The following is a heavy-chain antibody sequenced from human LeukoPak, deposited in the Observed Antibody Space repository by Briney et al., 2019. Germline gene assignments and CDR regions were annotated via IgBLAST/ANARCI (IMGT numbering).Heavy chain of an antibody. V-gene: IGHV4-39*01. J-gene: IGHJ3*02. CDR3: ARQFFWSGYSHAFDI. Sequence: SETLSLTCTVSGGSISSSSYYWGWIRQPPGKGPEWIGTVYYSGSTYYNPSLKSRVTIYVDTSKNQFSLKLSSVTAADTAVYYCARQFFWSGYSHAFDIWGQGTMVTVSS. CDR1: GGSISSSSYY. CDR2: VYYSGST. D-gene: IGHD3-3*01.